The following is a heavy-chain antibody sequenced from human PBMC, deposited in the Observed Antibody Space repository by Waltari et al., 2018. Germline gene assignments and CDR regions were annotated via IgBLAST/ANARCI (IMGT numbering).Heavy chain of an antibody. Sequence: EEQLLESGGGLVQPGDSLRLSCAGSGFRFSNYWMNWVRKATGKGLVWVARIGNDETSISYADSVKGRFTISRDNAKNTVYLQMKRLRVEDTAVYYCARLAPRTYRSPVPGRHYYYGMDVWGQGTTVTVSS. V-gene: IGHV3-74*01. D-gene: IGHD3-10*01. CDR3: ARLAPRTYRSPVPGRHYYYGMDV. J-gene: IGHJ6*02. CDR1: GFRFSNYW. CDR2: IGNDETSI.